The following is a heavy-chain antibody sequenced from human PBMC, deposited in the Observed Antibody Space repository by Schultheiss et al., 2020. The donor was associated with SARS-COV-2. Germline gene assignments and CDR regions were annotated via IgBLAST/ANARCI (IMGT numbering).Heavy chain of an antibody. CDR2: IYYSGST. J-gene: IGHJ6*02. Sequence: SETLSLTCAVYGGSFSSYYWSWIRQPPGKGLEWIGYIYYSGSTNYNPSLKSRVTISVDTSKSQFSLKLSSVTAADTAVYYCARAPGATHYGMDVWGQGTTVTVSS. V-gene: IGHV4-59*01. CDR3: ARAPGATHYGMDV. CDR1: GGSFSSYY. D-gene: IGHD1-26*01.